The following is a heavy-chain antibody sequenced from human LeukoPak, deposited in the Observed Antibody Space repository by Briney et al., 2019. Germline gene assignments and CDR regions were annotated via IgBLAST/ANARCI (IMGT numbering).Heavy chain of an antibody. CDR1: GGSISSYY. J-gene: IGHJ4*02. Sequence: PSETLSLTCTVSGGSISSYYWSWIRQPPGKGLEWIGYIYYSGSTNYNPSLKSRVTISVDTSKNQFSLKLSSVTAADTAVYYCARASHRGLLQDYWGQGTLVTVSS. CDR2: IYYSGST. V-gene: IGHV4-59*01. CDR3: ARASHRGLLQDY. D-gene: IGHD2-15*01.